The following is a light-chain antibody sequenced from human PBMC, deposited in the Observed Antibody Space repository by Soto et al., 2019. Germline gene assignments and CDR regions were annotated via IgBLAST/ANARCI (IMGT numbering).Light chain of an antibody. CDR3: QQRTDRPPWT. V-gene: IGKV3-11*01. Sequence: DIVLTQSPSTLSLSPGERATLSCRASQSIGLAIAWYQHKPGQAPRLLIFDASQRATGIPARFRGSGSGTDFTLSISSLEPEDFAVSYCQQRTDRPPWTFGQGTKVESK. CDR1: QSIGLA. J-gene: IGKJ1*01. CDR2: DAS.